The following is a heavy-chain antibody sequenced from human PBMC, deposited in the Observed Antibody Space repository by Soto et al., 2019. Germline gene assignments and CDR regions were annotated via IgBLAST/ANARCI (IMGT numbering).Heavy chain of an antibody. Sequence: ETLSLTCTVSGGSISSYYWSWIRQPPGKGLEWIGYIYYSGSTNYNPSLKSRVTISVDTSKNQFSLKLSSVTAADTAVYYCARRGGYYYYGMDVWGQGTTVTVSS. D-gene: IGHD2-15*01. CDR3: ARRGGYYYYGMDV. CDR2: IYYSGST. J-gene: IGHJ6*02. CDR1: GGSISSYY. V-gene: IGHV4-59*08.